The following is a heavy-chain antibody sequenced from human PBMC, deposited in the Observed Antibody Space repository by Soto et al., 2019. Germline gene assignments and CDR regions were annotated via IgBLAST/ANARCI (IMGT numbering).Heavy chain of an antibody. CDR1: GCTFSSYA. J-gene: IGHJ6*02. CDR3: ARGDTVTTYGMDV. CDR2: IIPIFGTA. D-gene: IGHD4-17*01. V-gene: IGHV1-69*05. Sequence: SVKVSCKASGCTFSSYAISWVRQAPGQGLEWMGGIIPIFGTANYAQKFQGRVTITRDKSTSTAYMELSRLRSDDTAVYYCARGDTVTTYGMDVWGQGTTVTVSS.